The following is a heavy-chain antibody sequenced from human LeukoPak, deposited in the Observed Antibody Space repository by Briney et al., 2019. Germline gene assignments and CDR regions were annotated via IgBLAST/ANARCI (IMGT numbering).Heavy chain of an antibody. CDR2: IISSSNYI. Sequence: GGSLRLSCAASGFTFSTYSMNWVRQAPGKGLEWVSSIISSSNYIYYADSVKGRFTISRDNAKNSLYLQMNSLRAEDTAVYYCARGHSRYYYDSSGYYYSYWGQGTLVTVSS. CDR1: GFTFSTYS. J-gene: IGHJ4*02. CDR3: ARGHSRYYYDSSGYYYSY. V-gene: IGHV3-21*01. D-gene: IGHD3-22*01.